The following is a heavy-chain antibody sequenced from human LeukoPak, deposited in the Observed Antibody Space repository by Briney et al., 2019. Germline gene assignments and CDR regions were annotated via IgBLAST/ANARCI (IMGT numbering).Heavy chain of an antibody. CDR2: MNPNSGNT. CDR1: GYTFTSYD. Sequence: GASVKVSCKASGYTFTSYDINWVRQATGQGLEWMGWMNPNSGNTGYAQKFQGRVTMTRNTSISTAYMELSSLRSEDTAVYYCARNDYGDYVKWLYYCYGMDVWGQGTTVTVSS. D-gene: IGHD4-17*01. V-gene: IGHV1-8*01. CDR3: ARNDYGDYVKWLYYCYGMDV. J-gene: IGHJ6*02.